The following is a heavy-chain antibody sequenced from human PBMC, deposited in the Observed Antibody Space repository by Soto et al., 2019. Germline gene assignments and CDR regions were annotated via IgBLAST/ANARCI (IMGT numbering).Heavy chain of an antibody. D-gene: IGHD1-1*01. CDR1: GFTFSSYG. Sequence: GESLKISCAASGFTFSSYGMHWVRQAPGKGLEWVAVISYDGSNKYYADSVKGRFTISRDNSKNTLYLQMNSLRAEDTAVYYCAKDRMEVTTGTYYFDYWGQGTLVTVSS. CDR2: ISYDGSNK. CDR3: AKDRMEVTTGTYYFDY. V-gene: IGHV3-30*18. J-gene: IGHJ4*02.